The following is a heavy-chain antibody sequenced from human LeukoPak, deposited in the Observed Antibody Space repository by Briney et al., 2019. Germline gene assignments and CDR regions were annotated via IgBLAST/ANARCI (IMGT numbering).Heavy chain of an antibody. CDR2: IYTSGST. V-gene: IGHV4-4*07. J-gene: IGHJ4*02. D-gene: IGHD1-26*01. CDR1: GGSISSYY. Sequence: SETLSLTCTVPGGSISSYYWSWIRQPAGKGLEWIGRIYTSGSTNYNPSLKSRATMSVDTSKNQFSLKLSSVTAADTAVYYCARGGSDGYYFDYWGQGTLVTVSS. CDR3: ARGGSDGYYFDY.